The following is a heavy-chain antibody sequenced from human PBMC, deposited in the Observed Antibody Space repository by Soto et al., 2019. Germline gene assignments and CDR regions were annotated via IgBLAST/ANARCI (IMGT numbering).Heavy chain of an antibody. Sequence: GASVKVSCKASGFTFTSSAVQWVRQARGQRLEWIGWIVVGSGNTNYAQKFQERVTITRDMSTCTAYMELSSLRSEDTAVYYCAADSRKWELAYGYWGQGTLVTVSS. V-gene: IGHV1-58*01. J-gene: IGHJ4*02. CDR1: GFTFTSSA. CDR3: AADSRKWELAYGY. D-gene: IGHD1-26*01. CDR2: IVVGSGNT.